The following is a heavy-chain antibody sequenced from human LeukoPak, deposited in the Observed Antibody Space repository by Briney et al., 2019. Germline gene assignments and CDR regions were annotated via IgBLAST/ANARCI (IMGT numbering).Heavy chain of an antibody. CDR1: GYTFTSYD. CDR2: MNPNSGNT. D-gene: IGHD3-22*01. V-gene: IGHV1-8*01. J-gene: IGHJ3*02. CDR3: ARVNYYDSSGGAAFDI. Sequence: ASVKVSCKASGYTFTSYDINWVRQATGQGLEWMGWMNPNSGNTGYAQKFQGRVTMTRNTSISTAYMELSSLRSEDTAVYYCARVNYYDSSGGAAFDIWGQGTMVTVSS.